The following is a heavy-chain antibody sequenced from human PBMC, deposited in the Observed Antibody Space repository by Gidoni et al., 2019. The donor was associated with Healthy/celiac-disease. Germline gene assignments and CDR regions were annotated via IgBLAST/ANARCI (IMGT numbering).Heavy chain of an antibody. D-gene: IGHD2-21*02. CDR2: IIPILGIA. J-gene: IGHJ6*02. Sequence: QVQLVQSGAEVKKPGSSVKVSCQASGGTFSSYASSWVRQAPGQGLEWMGRIIPILGIANYAQKCQGRVTITADKSTSTAYMELSSLRSEDTAVYYCARDLRDCGGDCYSEYYYYYYGMDVWGQGTTVTVSS. V-gene: IGHV1-69*04. CDR1: GGTFSSYA. CDR3: ARDLRDCGGDCYSEYYYYYYGMDV.